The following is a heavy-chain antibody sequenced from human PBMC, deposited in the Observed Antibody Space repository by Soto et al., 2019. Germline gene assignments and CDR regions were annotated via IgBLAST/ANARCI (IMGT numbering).Heavy chain of an antibody. V-gene: IGHV1-3*01. CDR2: INAGNGDT. D-gene: IGHD6-19*01. Sequence: QVQLVQSGAEVKKPGASVKVSCRASGARFTKYAMYWVRQAPGQRLEWMGWINAGNGDTKYSQKFQGRVTITRDTSASTAYMELSSLRAEDTAMYYCARGGSGWPFDYWGQGTLVTVSS. CDR1: GARFTKYA. CDR3: ARGGSGWPFDY. J-gene: IGHJ4*02.